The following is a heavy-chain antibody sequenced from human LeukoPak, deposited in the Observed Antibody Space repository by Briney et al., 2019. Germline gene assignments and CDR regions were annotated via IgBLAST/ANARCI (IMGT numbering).Heavy chain of an antibody. J-gene: IGHJ4*02. Sequence: GGSLRLSCATSGFTFSMSAMHWVRPAPGKGLDWVAVISFDGGNKFYADSVKGRFSISRDNSKNTLYLQMNSLGLDDTAVYFCARGRAGIAAAGFDYWGQGTLVTVSS. V-gene: IGHV3-30-3*01. D-gene: IGHD6-13*01. CDR2: ISFDGGNK. CDR1: GFTFSMSA. CDR3: ARGRAGIAAAGFDY.